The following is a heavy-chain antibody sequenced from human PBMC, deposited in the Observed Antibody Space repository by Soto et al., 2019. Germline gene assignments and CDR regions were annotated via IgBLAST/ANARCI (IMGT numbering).Heavy chain of an antibody. CDR3: AKDYYDSSGQFDY. J-gene: IGHJ4*02. D-gene: IGHD3-22*01. Sequence: PXGSLRLSCAASGFTFSSYAMSWVRQAPGKGLEWVSAISGSGGSTYYADSVKGRFTISRDNSKNTLYLQMNSLRAEDTAVYYCAKDYYDSSGQFDYWGQGTLVTVSS. CDR2: ISGSGGST. CDR1: GFTFSSYA. V-gene: IGHV3-23*01.